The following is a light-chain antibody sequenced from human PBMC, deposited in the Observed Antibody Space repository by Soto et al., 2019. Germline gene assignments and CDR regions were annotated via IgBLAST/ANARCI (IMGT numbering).Light chain of an antibody. CDR1: SSDVGAYNF. CDR2: DVS. CDR3: SSYATSRTHVA. V-gene: IGLV2-14*01. Sequence: QSALTQPASVSGSPGQSITISCSGTSSDVGAYNFVSWYQHHPGKAPKLIIHDVSSRPSGVSNRFSASKSGNTASLTISGLQAEDEADYYCSSYATSRTHVAFGGGTKLTVL. J-gene: IGLJ2*01.